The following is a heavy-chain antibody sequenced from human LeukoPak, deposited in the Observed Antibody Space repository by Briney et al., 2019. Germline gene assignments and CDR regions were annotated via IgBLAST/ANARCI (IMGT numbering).Heavy chain of an antibody. V-gene: IGHV4-59*01. J-gene: IGHJ6*02. CDR1: GGSISRYY. CDR3: VRDLVATIDHYYYGMDV. D-gene: IGHD5-12*01. Sequence: SETLSLTCTVSGGSISRYYWSWIRQPPGKGLVWIGYINDSGRTKYNPSLKSRVTISLDTSKNQFSLRLTSVTAADTAVYFCVRDLVATIDHYYYGMDVWGQGTTVTVSS. CDR2: INDSGRT.